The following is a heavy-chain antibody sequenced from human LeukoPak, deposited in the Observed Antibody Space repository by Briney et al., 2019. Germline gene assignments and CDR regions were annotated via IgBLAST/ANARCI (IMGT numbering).Heavy chain of an antibody. J-gene: IGHJ4*02. Sequence: PSETLSLTCTVSGGSISSYYWSWIRQPPGKGLEWSGYIYYSGSTNYNPSLKSRVTISVDTSKNQFSLKLSSVTAADTAVYYCARDRFPGSGDTFDYWGQGTLVTVSS. V-gene: IGHV4-59*01. D-gene: IGHD2-21*01. CDR1: GGSISSYY. CDR3: ARDRFPGSGDTFDY. CDR2: IYYSGST.